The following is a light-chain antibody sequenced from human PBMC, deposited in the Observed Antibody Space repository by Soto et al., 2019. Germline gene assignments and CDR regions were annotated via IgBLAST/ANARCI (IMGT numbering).Light chain of an antibody. V-gene: IGKV1-39*01. CDR1: RSISDW. J-gene: IGKJ5*01. Sequence: IHMTKSPSSLFTFLGDRVSITHGASRSISDWLAWYQQKPGKAPELLIFDASNLKSGVPSRFSGSGSGTDFTLTISSLQPEDYATYYCQQSYSTPITFGQGTGLEIK. CDR2: DAS. CDR3: QQSYSTPIT.